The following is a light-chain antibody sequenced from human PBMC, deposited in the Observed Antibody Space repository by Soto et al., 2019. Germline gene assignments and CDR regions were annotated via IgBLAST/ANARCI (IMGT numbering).Light chain of an antibody. Sequence: QSVLTQPRSVSGSPGQSVTISCTGTSSDVGGYNFVSWYQQHPSKAPKLIIYDVSKRPSGVPDRFSGSKSGNTASLTISGLQAEDEADYYCCSYAGSYTVVFGGGTKLTVL. CDR2: DVS. CDR3: CSYAGSYTVV. V-gene: IGLV2-11*01. J-gene: IGLJ2*01. CDR1: SSDVGGYNF.